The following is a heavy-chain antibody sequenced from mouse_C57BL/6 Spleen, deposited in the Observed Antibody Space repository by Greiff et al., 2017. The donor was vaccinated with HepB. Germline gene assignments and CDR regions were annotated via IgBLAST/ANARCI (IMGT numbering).Heavy chain of an antibody. Sequence: EVKLVESGPELVKPGASVKISCKASGYSFTDYNMNWVKQSNGKSLEWIGVINPNYGTTSYNQKFKGKATLTVDQSSSTAYMQLNSLTSEDSAVYYCARSGYQNRHFDYWGQGTTLTVSS. J-gene: IGHJ2*01. V-gene: IGHV1-39*01. CDR2: INPNYGTT. CDR3: ARSGYQNRHFDY. CDR1: GYSFTDYN. D-gene: IGHD3-1*01.